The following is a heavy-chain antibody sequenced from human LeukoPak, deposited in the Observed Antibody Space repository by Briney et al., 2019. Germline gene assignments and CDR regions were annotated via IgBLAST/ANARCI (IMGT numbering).Heavy chain of an antibody. Sequence: PGGSLRLSCAASGFTFSSYWMSWVRQAPGKGLEWVANIKQDGGEKYCVDSVKGRFTISRDNAKNSLYLQMNSLRAEDTAVYYCARDEHYYDSSGYSNWFDPWGQGTLVTVSS. J-gene: IGHJ5*02. D-gene: IGHD3-22*01. CDR3: ARDEHYYDSSGYSNWFDP. V-gene: IGHV3-7*01. CDR2: IKQDGGEK. CDR1: GFTFSSYW.